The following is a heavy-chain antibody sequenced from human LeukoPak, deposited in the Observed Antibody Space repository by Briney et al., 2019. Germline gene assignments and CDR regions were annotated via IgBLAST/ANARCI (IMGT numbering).Heavy chain of an antibody. CDR3: VKARDYFMSTNYDY. Sequence: GGSLRLSCAASGFTFSSYAMHWVRQAPGKGLEWVAVISYDGSNKYYADSVKGRFTISRDNSRNTLFLQMNSLRAEDTALYYCVKARDYFMSTNYDYWGQGTLVTVSS. CDR2: ISYDGSNK. V-gene: IGHV3-30-3*01. D-gene: IGHD2/OR15-2a*01. J-gene: IGHJ4*02. CDR1: GFTFSSYA.